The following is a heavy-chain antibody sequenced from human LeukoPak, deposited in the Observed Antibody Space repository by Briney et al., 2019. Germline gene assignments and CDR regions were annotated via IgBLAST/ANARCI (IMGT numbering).Heavy chain of an antibody. Sequence: ASVKVSCKASGYTLTSYGISWVRQAPGQGLEWMGWISPYNGNTNFAQKLQGRVTMTTDTSTSTVYMELSSLRSEDTAVYYCARDSGSSGNWGQGTMVTVSS. CDR3: ARDSGSSGN. CDR2: ISPYNGNT. J-gene: IGHJ3*01. V-gene: IGHV1-18*01. D-gene: IGHD1-26*01. CDR1: GYTLTSYG.